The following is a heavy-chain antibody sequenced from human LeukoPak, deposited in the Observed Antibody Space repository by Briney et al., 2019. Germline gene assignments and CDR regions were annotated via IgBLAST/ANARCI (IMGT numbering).Heavy chain of an antibody. Sequence: SETLSLTCTVSGGSISSGNYYWSWLRQPAGKGLEWIGRIYSSGRTNYNPSLKSRVTISVDTSKNQFSLNLSSVTAADTAVYYCARDIHTSDWTKFDYWGQGTSVTVSS. D-gene: IGHD6-19*01. J-gene: IGHJ4*02. V-gene: IGHV4-61*02. CDR1: GGSISSGNYY. CDR2: IYSSGRT. CDR3: ARDIHTSDWTKFDY.